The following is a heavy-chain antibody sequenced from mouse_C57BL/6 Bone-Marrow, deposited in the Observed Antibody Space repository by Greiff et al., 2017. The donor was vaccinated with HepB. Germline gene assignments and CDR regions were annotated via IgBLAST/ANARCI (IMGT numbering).Heavy chain of an antibody. V-gene: IGHV5-4*03. J-gene: IGHJ3*01. D-gene: IGHD2-4*01. CDR2: ISDGGSYT. Sequence: EVMLVESGGGLVKPGGSLKLSCAASGFTFSSYAMSWVRQTPEKRLEWVATISDGGSYTYYPDNVKGRFTISRDNAKNNLYLQMSHLKSEDTAMYYCSRISTMITSAYWGQGTLVTVSA. CDR1: GFTFSSYA. CDR3: SRISTMITSAY.